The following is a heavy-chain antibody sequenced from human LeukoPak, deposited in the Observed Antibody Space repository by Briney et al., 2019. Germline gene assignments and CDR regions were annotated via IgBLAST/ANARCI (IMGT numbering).Heavy chain of an antibody. CDR2: ISGSGSST. J-gene: IGHJ6*02. V-gene: IGHV3-23*01. CDR1: GFTFSSYA. Sequence: PGGSLRLSCAASGFTFSSYAMRWVRQAPGKGLEWVSVISGSGSSTYYADSVKGRFTISRDNSKNTLYLQMNSLRAEDTAVYYCAKHLLKNYYCGMDVWGEGATVTVSS. CDR3: AKHLLKNYYCGMDV.